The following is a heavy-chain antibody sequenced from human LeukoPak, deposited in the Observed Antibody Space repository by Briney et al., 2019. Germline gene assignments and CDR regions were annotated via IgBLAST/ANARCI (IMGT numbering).Heavy chain of an antibody. CDR3: AKDTGQWPVRTFDS. J-gene: IGHJ4*02. CDR2: ISYDGSNK. Sequence: GGSLRLSCAASGFTFSNSGMHWVRQGPGKGLEWVAVISYDGSNKYYADSVKGRFTISRDNSKNTLYLQMNSLRAEDTAVYSCAKDTGQWPVRTFDSWGQGTLVTVSS. D-gene: IGHD6-19*01. V-gene: IGHV3-30*18. CDR1: GFTFSNSG.